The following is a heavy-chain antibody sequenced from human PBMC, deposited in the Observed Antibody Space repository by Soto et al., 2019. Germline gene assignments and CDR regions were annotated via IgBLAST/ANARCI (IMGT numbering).Heavy chain of an antibody. J-gene: IGHJ5*02. CDR1: GFTFSHAW. CDR2: IKSIPDGGTT. Sequence: PGGSLRLSCAASGFTFSHAWMSWVRQAPGKGPEWVGHIKSIPDGGTTDYAAPVKGRFVISRDDSKSMVYLQMNSLKSEDTGVYYCDVIRGWLDPWGQGTQVTVSS. D-gene: IGHD1-26*01. CDR3: DVIRGWLDP. V-gene: IGHV3-15*01.